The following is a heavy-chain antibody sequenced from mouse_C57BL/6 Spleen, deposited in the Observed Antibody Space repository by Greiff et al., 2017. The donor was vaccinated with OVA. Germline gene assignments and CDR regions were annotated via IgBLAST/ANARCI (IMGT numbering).Heavy chain of an antibody. CDR1: GYTFTDYN. CDR3: ARPLNYGSSYGYFDV. D-gene: IGHD1-1*01. V-gene: IGHV1-18*01. J-gene: IGHJ1*03. Sequence: EVQLQQSGPELVKPGASVKIPCKASGYTFTDYNMDWVKQSHGKSLELIGDFNPNNGGTIYNQKFKGKATLTVDKSSSTAYMELRSLTSEDTAVYYCARPLNYGSSYGYFDVWGTGTTVTVSS. CDR2: FNPNNGGT.